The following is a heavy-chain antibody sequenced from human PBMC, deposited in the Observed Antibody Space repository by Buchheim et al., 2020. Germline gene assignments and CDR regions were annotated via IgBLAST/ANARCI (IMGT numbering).Heavy chain of an antibody. V-gene: IGHV3-48*01. CDR3: ARGTSDYYDSSGYYGDY. J-gene: IGHJ4*02. CDR1: GFTFSSYS. Sequence: EVQLVESGGGLVQPGGSLRLSCAASGFTFSSYSMNWVRQAPGKGLAWVSYISSSSSTIYYADSVKGRFTISRDNAKKSLYMEMNSLRAEDTAVYYCARGTSDYYDSSGYYGDYWGQGTL. D-gene: IGHD3-22*01. CDR2: ISSSSSTI.